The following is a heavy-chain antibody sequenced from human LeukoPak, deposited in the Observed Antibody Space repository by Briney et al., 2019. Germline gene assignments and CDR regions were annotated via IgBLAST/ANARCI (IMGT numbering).Heavy chain of an antibody. CDR2: ISYDGSNK. D-gene: IGHD3-3*01. CDR1: GFTFSSYG. V-gene: IGHV3-30*18. J-gene: IGHJ6*02. Sequence: PGGSLRLSSAASGFTFSSYGMHWVRQAPGKGLEWVAVISYDGSNKYYADSVKGRFTIARDNSKNTLYLQMNSLRVEDTAVYYCAKTPLRFLELFYYYGMDVWGQGTTVTVSS. CDR3: AKTPLRFLELFYYYGMDV.